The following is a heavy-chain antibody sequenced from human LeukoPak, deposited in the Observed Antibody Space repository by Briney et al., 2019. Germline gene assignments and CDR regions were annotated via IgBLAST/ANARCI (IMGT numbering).Heavy chain of an antibody. D-gene: IGHD1-26*01. CDR3: AQYYKASRNFDY. CDR2: IGPSGGST. Sequence: PGGSLRLSCAASGFTFSSYAMSWVRQAPGQGLEWVSAIGPSGGSTYYADSVKGRFTISRDNSKSTLYLQMNSLRAEDTAVYYCAQYYKASRNFDYWGQGTLVTVSS. CDR1: GFTFSSYA. J-gene: IGHJ4*02. V-gene: IGHV3-23*01.